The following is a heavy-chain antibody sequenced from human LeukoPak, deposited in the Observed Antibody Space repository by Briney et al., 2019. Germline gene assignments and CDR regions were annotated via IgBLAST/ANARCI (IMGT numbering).Heavy chain of an antibody. D-gene: IGHD3-16*02. CDR2: IYTSGST. CDR1: GGSISSYY. J-gene: IGHJ5*02. V-gene: IGHV4-4*07. Sequence: PSETLSLTRTVSGGSISSYYWSWIRQPAGKGLEWIGRIYTSGSTNYNPSLKSRVTMSVDTSKNQFSLKLSSVTAADTAVYYCARQIMITFGGVIVIGDNWFDPWGQGTLVTVSS. CDR3: ARQIMITFGGVIVIGDNWFDP.